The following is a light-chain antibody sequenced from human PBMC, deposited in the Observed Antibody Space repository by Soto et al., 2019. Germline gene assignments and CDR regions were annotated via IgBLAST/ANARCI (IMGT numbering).Light chain of an antibody. J-gene: IGKJ1*01. CDR3: QHYGTSPRT. V-gene: IGKV3-20*01. CDR2: GAS. Sequence: IVLTQSPGTLSLSPGERATLSCRASQSVTNNYLAWYQHKPGQAPRLLIYGASNRATGIPDRFSGSGSGTDFTLTIGRLEPEDFAVYYCQHYGTSPRTFGQGTKVDIK. CDR1: QSVTNNY.